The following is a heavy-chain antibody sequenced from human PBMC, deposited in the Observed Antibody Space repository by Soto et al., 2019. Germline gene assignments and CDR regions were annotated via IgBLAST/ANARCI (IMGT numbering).Heavy chain of an antibody. Sequence: EVQLLESGGGLVQPGGSLRLSCAASGFTFSSYAMSWVRQAPGKGLEWVSAISGSGGSTYYADSVKGRFTISRDNSKNTLYLQKNSLRAEDTAVYYCAKGGTNRLDFQHWGQGTLVTVSS. CDR1: GFTFSSYA. D-gene: IGHD2-2*01. CDR2: ISGSGGST. V-gene: IGHV3-23*01. CDR3: AKGGTNRLDFQH. J-gene: IGHJ1*01.